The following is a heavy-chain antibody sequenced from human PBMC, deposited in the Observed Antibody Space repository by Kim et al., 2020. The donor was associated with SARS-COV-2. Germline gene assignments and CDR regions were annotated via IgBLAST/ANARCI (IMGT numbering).Heavy chain of an antibody. CDR3: ARRPQGEQQLVRWFDP. CDR2: INHSGST. Sequence: SETLSLTCAVYGGSFSGYYWSWIRQPPGKGLEWIGEINHSGSTNYNPSLKSRVTISVDTSKNQFSLKLSSVTAADTAVYYCARRPQGEQQLVRWFDPWGQGTLVTVSS. D-gene: IGHD6-13*01. V-gene: IGHV4-34*01. CDR1: GGSFSGYY. J-gene: IGHJ5*02.